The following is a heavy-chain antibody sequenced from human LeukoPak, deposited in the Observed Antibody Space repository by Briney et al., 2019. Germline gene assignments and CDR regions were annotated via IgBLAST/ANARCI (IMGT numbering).Heavy chain of an antibody. D-gene: IGHD1-14*01. CDR2: ITNDGSST. CDR3: ATRQGGNPAY. J-gene: IGHJ4*02. CDR1: GLTFSSHW. V-gene: IGHV3-74*01. Sequence: PGGSLRLSCAASGLTFSSHWMHWVRKAPGKGLVWVSRITNDGSSTTYADSVRGRFTISRDNAKNMLYLQVNSLRAEDTAVYYCATRQGGNPAYWGQGTLVTVSS.